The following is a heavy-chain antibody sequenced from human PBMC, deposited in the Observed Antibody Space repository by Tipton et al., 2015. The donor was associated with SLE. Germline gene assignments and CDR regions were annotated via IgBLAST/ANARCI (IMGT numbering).Heavy chain of an antibody. CDR3: ARGGRGWFDY. V-gene: IGHV4-30-4*01. D-gene: IGHD5-12*01. CDR1: GGSIGSGDYY. J-gene: IGHJ5*01. CDR2: MYYSGNT. Sequence: TLSLTCTVSGGSIGSGDYYWSWIRQAPGKGLEWIGYMYYSGNTHYNPSLEGRITMSVDTSKNQFSLKVRSVTAADTAVYYCARGGRGWFDYWGQGTLVTVSS.